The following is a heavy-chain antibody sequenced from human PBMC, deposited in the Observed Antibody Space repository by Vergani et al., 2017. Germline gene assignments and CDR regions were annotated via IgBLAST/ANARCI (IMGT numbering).Heavy chain of an antibody. Sequence: QVQLVESGGGVVQPGRSLRLSCVVSGFTSSYYGMHWVRQAPGKGLEWVAVISYDGTQKYYADSVKGRFTISRDNSKSTLYLQMNSLGTEDTAVYYCATESCSTPGCHVGYFGEWGQGTLVTVSS. V-gene: IGHV3-30*03. J-gene: IGHJ1*01. CDR2: ISYDGTQK. CDR1: GFTSSYYG. D-gene: IGHD3-10*01. CDR3: ATESCSTPGCHVGYFGE.